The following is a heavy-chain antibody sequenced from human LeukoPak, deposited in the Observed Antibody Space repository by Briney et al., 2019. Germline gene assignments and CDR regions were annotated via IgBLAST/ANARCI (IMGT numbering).Heavy chain of an antibody. Sequence: PGGSLRLSCAASGFTFSSYSMNWVRQAPGKGLEWVSYISSSISVIYYADSVKGRFTISRDNAKNSLYLQMNSLRDEDTAVYYCARDQYSGHWYYALDIWGQGTMVTSLQ. CDR2: ISSSISVI. CDR1: GFTFSSYS. CDR3: ARDQYSGHWYYALDI. D-gene: IGHD6-19*01. J-gene: IGHJ3*02. V-gene: IGHV3-48*02.